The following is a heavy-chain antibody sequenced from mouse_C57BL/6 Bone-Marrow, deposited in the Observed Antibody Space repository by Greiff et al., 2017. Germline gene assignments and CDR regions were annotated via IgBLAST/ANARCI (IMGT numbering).Heavy chain of an antibody. CDR1: GYTFTDYY. J-gene: IGHJ4*01. CDR2: INPNNGGT. V-gene: IGHV1-26*01. D-gene: IGHD2-1*01. Sequence: VQLQQSGPELVKPGASVKISCKASGYTFTDYYMNWVKQSHGKSLEWIGDINPNNGGTSYNQKFKGKATLTVAKSSSTAYMELRSLTSEDSAVYYCAREYYGNYGNAMDYWGQGTSVTVSS. CDR3: AREYYGNYGNAMDY.